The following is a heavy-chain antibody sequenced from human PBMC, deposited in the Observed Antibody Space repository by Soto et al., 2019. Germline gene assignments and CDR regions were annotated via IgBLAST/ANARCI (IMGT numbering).Heavy chain of an antibody. V-gene: IGHV4-30-4*01. CDR1: GASISSGDYH. CDR3: ARAPSGSLSAFHI. J-gene: IGHJ3*02. D-gene: IGHD2-15*01. Sequence: SETLSLTCTVSGASISSGDYHWSWIRQPPGKGLEWIGYIYYSGSTYYSPSLKSRVTISVDSSKNQFSLKLSSVTAADTAVYYCARAPSGSLSAFHIWGQGTMVTVSS. CDR2: IYYSGST.